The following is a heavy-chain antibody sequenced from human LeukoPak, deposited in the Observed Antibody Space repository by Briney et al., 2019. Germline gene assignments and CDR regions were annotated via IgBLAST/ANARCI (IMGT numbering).Heavy chain of an antibody. V-gene: IGHV3-30*18. J-gene: IGHJ4*02. CDR2: ISYAGSNK. D-gene: IGHD4-23*01. CDR3: AKAGQSGYGGKDIDY. CDR1: GFTFSSYG. Sequence: GGSLRLSCAASGFTFSSYGMHWVRQAPGKGLEWVAVISYAGSNKYYADSVKGRFTISRDNSKNTLYLQMNSLRAEDTAAYYCAKAGQSGYGGKDIDYWGQGTLVTVSS.